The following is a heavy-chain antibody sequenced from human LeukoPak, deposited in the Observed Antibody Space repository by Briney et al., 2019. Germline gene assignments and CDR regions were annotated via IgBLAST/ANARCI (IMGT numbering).Heavy chain of an antibody. D-gene: IGHD3-3*01. Sequence: KTSETLSLTCSVSGGSISSSDYYWGWIRQPPGKGLEWIGTMFYSGITYYSPSLKSRVTISVDTSKNQFSLKLSSVTAADTAVYFCARHGSSGVVITNFDYWGQGTLVTVSS. CDR1: GGSISSSDYY. CDR3: ARHGSSGVVITNFDY. CDR2: MFYSGIT. V-gene: IGHV4-39*01. J-gene: IGHJ4*02.